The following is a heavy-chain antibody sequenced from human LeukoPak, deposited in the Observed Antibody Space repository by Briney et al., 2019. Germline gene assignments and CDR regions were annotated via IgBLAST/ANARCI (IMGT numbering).Heavy chain of an antibody. CDR3: ARHGGISIFGVAQPGGAFDI. V-gene: IGHV1-69*05. J-gene: IGHJ3*02. CDR1: GGTFRNYA. D-gene: IGHD3-3*01. Sequence: SVKVSCKASGGTFRNYAISWVRQAPGQGLEWMGNIILLFGTTNYAQKFQDRVAITTDESTSTAYMELSSLRSEDTAMYYCARHGGISIFGVAQPGGAFDIWGQGTMVTVSS. CDR2: IILLFGTT.